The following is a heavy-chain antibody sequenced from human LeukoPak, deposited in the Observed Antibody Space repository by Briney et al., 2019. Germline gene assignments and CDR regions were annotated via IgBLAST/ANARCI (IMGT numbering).Heavy chain of an antibody. Sequence: PGGSLRLSCAASGFTFSSYKMHWVRQAPGKGLVWVSRISSDGSSTNYADSVKGRFTISRDNAKNTLYLQMNSLGAEDTAVYYCARDYDFWSGYPSYFDYWGQGTLVTVSS. J-gene: IGHJ4*02. CDR1: GFTFSSYK. CDR3: ARDYDFWSGYPSYFDY. CDR2: ISSDGSST. D-gene: IGHD3-3*01. V-gene: IGHV3-74*01.